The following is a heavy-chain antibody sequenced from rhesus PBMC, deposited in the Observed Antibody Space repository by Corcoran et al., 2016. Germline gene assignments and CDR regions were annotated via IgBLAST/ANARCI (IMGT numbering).Heavy chain of an antibody. CDR1: AGSLSDGYV. CDR2: IYSSNGNT. D-gene: IGHD5-42*01. V-gene: IGHV4S7*01. CDR3: ARGGYSGYSFDFDY. Sequence: QVQLQESGPGRLKPSETLSLTFAVPAGSLSDGYVWGWFRPPPGQGLEWIGHIYSSNGNTYYNASLKSRVTISTDTYKNQFALELSSVTAADTAVYYCARGGYSGYSFDFDYWGQGVLVTVSS. J-gene: IGHJ4*01.